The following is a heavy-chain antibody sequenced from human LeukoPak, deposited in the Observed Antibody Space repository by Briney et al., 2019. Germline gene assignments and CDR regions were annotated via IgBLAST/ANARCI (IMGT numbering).Heavy chain of an antibody. Sequence: PGGSLRLSCAASGFVFRNYFMSWVRQAPGKGLEWVASIKNDGSEIYYADSVRGRYTISRDNTKNSLYLQMSSLRAEDTAVYYCATDRGWRTSGYYLYYFEYWGQGTLVTFSS. CDR3: ATDRGWRTSGYYLYYFEY. CDR2: IKNDGSEI. D-gene: IGHD3-3*01. V-gene: IGHV3-7*01. J-gene: IGHJ4*02. CDR1: GFVFRNYF.